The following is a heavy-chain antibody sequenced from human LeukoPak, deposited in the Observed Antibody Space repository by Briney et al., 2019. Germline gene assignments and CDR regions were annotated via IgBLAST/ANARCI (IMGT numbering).Heavy chain of an antibody. CDR1: GLTFSNYA. CDR3: ATPRGEVRLLDF. V-gene: IGHV3-23*01. J-gene: IGHJ4*02. D-gene: IGHD3-16*01. CDR2: IGASGENT. Sequence: GGSLRLSCEASGLTFSNYAMSWVRQAPGQGLEWVSAIGASGENTYYADSVKGRFTISRDNSRNTVYLQMITLRAEDTAVYFCATPRGEVRLLDFWGQGTLVTVSS.